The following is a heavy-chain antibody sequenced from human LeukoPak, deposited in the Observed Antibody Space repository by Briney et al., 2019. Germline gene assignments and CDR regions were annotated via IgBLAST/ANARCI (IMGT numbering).Heavy chain of an antibody. V-gene: IGHV1-2*02. Sequence: PEASVKVSCKASGYTFTGYYMHWVRQAPGQGLEWMGWINPNSGGTNYAQKFQGRVTMTRDTSISTAYMELSRLRSDDTAVYYCARKGIAALRPSSNNNNCYDPWGQGTLVTVSS. CDR2: INPNSGGT. CDR1: GYTFTGYY. J-gene: IGHJ5*02. CDR3: ARKGIAALRPSSNNNNCYDP. D-gene: IGHD6-13*01.